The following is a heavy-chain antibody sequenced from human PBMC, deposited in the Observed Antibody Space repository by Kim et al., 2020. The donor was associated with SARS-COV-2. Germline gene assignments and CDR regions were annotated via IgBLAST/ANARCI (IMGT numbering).Heavy chain of an antibody. CDR2: ISSSSSYI. J-gene: IGHJ4*02. CDR1: GFTFSSYS. D-gene: IGHD3-22*01. CDR3: ARDSYYYDSSGYF. V-gene: IGHV3-21*01. Sequence: GGSLRLSCAASGFTFSSYSMNWVRQAPGKGLEWVSSISSSSSYIYYADSVKGRFTISRDNAKNSLYLQMNSPRAEDTAVYYCARDSYYYDSSGYFWGQGTLVTVSS.